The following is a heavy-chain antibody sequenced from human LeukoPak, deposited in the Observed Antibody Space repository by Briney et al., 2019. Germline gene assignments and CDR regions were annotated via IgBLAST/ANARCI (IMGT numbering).Heavy chain of an antibody. CDR1: GGSISSYY. Sequence: SETLSLTCTVSGGSISSYYWSWIRQPPGKGLEWIGYIYCSGSTNYNPSLKSRVTMSVDTSKNQFSLKLTSVTAADTAIYYCAREGFDDFDSQHWGQGTLVTVSS. CDR3: AREGFDDFDSQH. J-gene: IGHJ1*01. V-gene: IGHV4-59*01. CDR2: IYCSGST. D-gene: IGHD2-21*01.